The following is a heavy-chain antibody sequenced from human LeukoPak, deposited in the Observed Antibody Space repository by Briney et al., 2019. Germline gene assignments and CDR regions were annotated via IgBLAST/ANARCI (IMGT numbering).Heavy chain of an antibody. Sequence: QAGGSLRLSCAASGFTFSSYWMSWVRQAPGKGLEWVANIKQDGSEKYYVDSVKGRFTISRDNAKNSLYLQMNSLRAEDTAVYYCARDPNYYGSGSYAYFDYWGQGTLVTVSS. D-gene: IGHD3-10*01. CDR3: ARDPNYYGSGSYAYFDY. CDR2: IKQDGSEK. V-gene: IGHV3-7*01. J-gene: IGHJ4*02. CDR1: GFTFSSYW.